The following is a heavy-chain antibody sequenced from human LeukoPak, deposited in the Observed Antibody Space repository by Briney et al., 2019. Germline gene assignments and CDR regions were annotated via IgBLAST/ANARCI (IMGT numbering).Heavy chain of an antibody. D-gene: IGHD6-19*01. Sequence: PSETLSLTCTVSGGSISSSSYYWGWIRQPPGKGLEWIGSIYYSGSTYYNPSLKSRVTISVDTSKNQFSLKLSSVTAADTAVYYCARLEGSGWPYYYHYGMDVWGQGTTVTVSS. V-gene: IGHV4-39*01. CDR1: GGSISSSSYY. CDR3: ARLEGSGWPYYYHYGMDV. CDR2: IYYSGST. J-gene: IGHJ6*02.